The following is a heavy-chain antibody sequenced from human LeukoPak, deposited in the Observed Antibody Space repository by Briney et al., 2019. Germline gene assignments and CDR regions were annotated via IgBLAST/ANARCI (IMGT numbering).Heavy chain of an antibody. CDR1: GFTFSSYS. V-gene: IGHV3-21*01. CDR2: ISSSSSYI. D-gene: IGHD2-8*01. J-gene: IGHJ4*02. Sequence: GGSLRLSCAASGFTFSSYSMNWVRQAPGKGLEWVSSISSSSSYIYYADSVKGRFTISRDNAKNSLYLQMNSLRAEDTAVYYCASDGSRYCTNGVCYVFDYWGQGTLVTVSS. CDR3: ASDGSRYCTNGVCYVFDY.